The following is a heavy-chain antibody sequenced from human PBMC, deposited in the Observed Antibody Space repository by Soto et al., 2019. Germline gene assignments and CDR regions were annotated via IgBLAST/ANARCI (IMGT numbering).Heavy chain of an antibody. D-gene: IGHD3-9*01. J-gene: IGHJ4*02. CDR1: GDSINSDKYY. V-gene: IGHV4-39*01. CDR2: IFYRGNI. Sequence: PSETLSLTCSVSGDSINSDKYYWGWIRQPPGKGLEWIGSIFYRGNISFNPPLHNRVTISLDNSKSQFSLRLISVTAGDLVLFFCAILEGLAPIPYYFDFWGLGAQVTVSS. CDR3: AILEGLAPIPYYFDF.